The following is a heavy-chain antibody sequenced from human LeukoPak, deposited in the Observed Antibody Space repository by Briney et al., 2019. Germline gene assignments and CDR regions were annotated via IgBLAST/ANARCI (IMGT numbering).Heavy chain of an antibody. Sequence: PGGSLRLSCAASGLTFGDYDMSWVRQAPGKGLEWVSGINWNGGRTGYADSVKGRFTISRDNAKNSLYLQMNSLRAEDTALYYCARAFKYSMSGYFFDYWGQGTLVTVSS. CDR2: INWNGGRT. V-gene: IGHV3-20*04. CDR3: ARAFKYSMSGYFFDY. J-gene: IGHJ4*02. D-gene: IGHD2-21*01. CDR1: GLTFGDYD.